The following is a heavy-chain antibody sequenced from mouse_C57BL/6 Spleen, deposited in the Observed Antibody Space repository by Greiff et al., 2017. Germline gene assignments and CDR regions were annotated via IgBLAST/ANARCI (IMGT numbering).Heavy chain of an antibody. V-gene: IGHV1-81*01. CDR3: ASDYYGSSHYFDY. J-gene: IGHJ2*01. CDR1: GYTFTSYG. D-gene: IGHD1-1*01. CDR2: IYPRSGNT. Sequence: QVQLQQSGAELARPGASVKLSCKASGYTFTSYGISWVKQSTGQGLEWIGEIYPRSGNTYYNEKFKGKATLTADKSSSTAYMELRSLTSEDSAVYFCASDYYGSSHYFDYWGQGTTLTVSS.